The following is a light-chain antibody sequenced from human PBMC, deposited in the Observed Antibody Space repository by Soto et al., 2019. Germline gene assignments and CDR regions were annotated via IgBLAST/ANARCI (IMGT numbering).Light chain of an antibody. J-gene: IGKJ5*01. CDR3: QHFKSFPIT. Sequence: AIQMTQSPSSMSASLGDGVSIXXRESKGIGNALGWYQQKPGKTPKIXIYGASNLQSGVPPRFSGSGSGTDFTLTISSLQPEDFATYYCQHFKSFPITFGQGTRLEIK. CDR1: KGIGNA. V-gene: IGKV1-6*01. CDR2: GAS.